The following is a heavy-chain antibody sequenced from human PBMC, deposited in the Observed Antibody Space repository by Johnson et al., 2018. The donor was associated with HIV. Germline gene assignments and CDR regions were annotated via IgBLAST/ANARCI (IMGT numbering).Heavy chain of an antibody. V-gene: IGHV3-11*04. CDR2: ISNSGNTI. Sequence: QVQLVESGGGLVKPGGSLRLSCAASGFTFSDYYMSWIRQAPGKGLEWVSYISNSGNTIYSTYSVKGRFTISRDNAKNSLYLQMNSLRAEDTAVYYCNSPGLMIGPPIWGQGTMVTVSS. J-gene: IGHJ3*02. D-gene: IGHD3-22*01. CDR3: NSPGLMIGPPI. CDR1: GFTFSDYY.